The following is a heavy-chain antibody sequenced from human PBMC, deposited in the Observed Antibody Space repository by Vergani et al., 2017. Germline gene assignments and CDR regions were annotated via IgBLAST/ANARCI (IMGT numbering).Heavy chain of an antibody. J-gene: IGHJ4*02. D-gene: IGHD1/OR15-1a*01. CDR1: GFSLSRFW. CDR2: ISPDGSAT. CDR3: ATENWYSLDY. Sequence: EVQLVESGGGLVQPGGSLRLSCAASGFSLSRFWMSWVRQAPEKGLEWVAHISPDGSATSYVDSVKGRFTISRDNTKHSLYLQMTNLRAEDTAVYYCATENWYSLDYWGQGTLVTVSS. V-gene: IGHV3-7*01.